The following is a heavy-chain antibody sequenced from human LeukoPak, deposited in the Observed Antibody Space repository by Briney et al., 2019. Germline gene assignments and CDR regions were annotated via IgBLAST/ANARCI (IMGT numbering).Heavy chain of an antibody. Sequence: ASVKVSCKASGYTFTSYGISWVRQAPGQGLEWMGWISAYNGNTNYAQKLQGRVTMTTDTSTSTAYMELRSLRSDDTAVYYCARLAFGELLTHIDYWGQGTLVTVSS. CDR1: GYTFTSYG. CDR2: ISAYNGNT. D-gene: IGHD3-10*01. V-gene: IGHV1-18*01. J-gene: IGHJ4*02. CDR3: ARLAFGELLTHIDY.